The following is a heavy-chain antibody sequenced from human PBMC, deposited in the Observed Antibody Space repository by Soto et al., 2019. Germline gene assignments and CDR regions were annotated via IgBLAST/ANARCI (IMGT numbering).Heavy chain of an antibody. V-gene: IGHV2-5*02. CDR1: GFSLTANGVS. CDR3: AHRLPDYDFAYYYGLDV. Sequence: ITLQESGPTLVKPTQTLTLTCTFSGFSLTANGVSVGWIRQPPGKALEWLALISWDDRKRYSPSLKTRLTITKDTSKNQVVLAMTNMDAVDTATYYCAHRLPDYDFAYYYGLDVWGQGTTVTVSS. CDR2: ISWDDRK. D-gene: IGHD3-3*01. J-gene: IGHJ6*02.